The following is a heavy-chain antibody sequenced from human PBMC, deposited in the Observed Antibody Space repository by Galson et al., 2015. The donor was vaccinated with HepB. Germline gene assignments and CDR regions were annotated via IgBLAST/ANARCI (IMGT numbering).Heavy chain of an antibody. CDR3: ARDLYGPGSYGRFDP. D-gene: IGHD3-10*01. V-gene: IGHV3-11*06. CDR2: ISGSSDFT. CDR1: GFTFSDYY. J-gene: IGHJ5*02. Sequence: LRLSCAASGFTFSDYYMSWIRQAPGQGLEWVSYISGSSDFTKYADSVRGRFTISRDNAKNSLYLQMNSLRDEDTGVYYCARDLYGPGSYGRFDPWGQGTLVSVSS.